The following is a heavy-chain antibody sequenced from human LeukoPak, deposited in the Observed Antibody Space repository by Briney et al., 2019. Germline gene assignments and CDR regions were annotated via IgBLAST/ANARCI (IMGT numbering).Heavy chain of an antibody. CDR3: ARDLPDLYSSGWTSSDY. CDR2: ISSSSSTI. V-gene: IGHV3-48*01. J-gene: IGHJ4*02. D-gene: IGHD6-19*01. Sequence: GGSLRLSCAASGFTFSSYSMNWVRQAPGKGLEWVSYISSSSSTIYYADSVKGRFTISRDSAKNSLYLQMNSLRAEDTAVYYCARDLPDLYSSGWTSSDYWGQGTLVTVSS. CDR1: GFTFSSYS.